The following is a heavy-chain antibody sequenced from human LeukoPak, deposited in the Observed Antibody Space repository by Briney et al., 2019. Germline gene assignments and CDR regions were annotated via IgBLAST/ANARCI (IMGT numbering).Heavy chain of an antibody. CDR3: ARGLRWITYYFDY. CDR1: GGSFSGYY. V-gene: IGHV4-34*01. J-gene: IGHJ4*02. D-gene: IGHD1-1*01. Sequence: SETLSLTCAVYGGSFSGYYWSWIRQPPGKGLEWIGEINHSGSTNYNPSLKSRVTISVDTSKNQFSLKLSSVTAADTAVYYCARGLRWITYYFDYWGQGTLVTVSS. CDR2: INHSGST.